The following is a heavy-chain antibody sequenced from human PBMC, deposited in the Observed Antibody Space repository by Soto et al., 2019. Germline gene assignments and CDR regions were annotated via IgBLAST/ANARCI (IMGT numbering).Heavy chain of an antibody. CDR1: GFTFSGYA. Sequence: VGSLRLSCAASGFTFSGYAMSWVRQAPGKGLEWVSAISGSGGSTYYADSVKGRFTISRDNSKNTLYLQMNSLRAEDTAVYYCAKDAAVSGYVRYHYYGMDVWGQGTTVTVSS. V-gene: IGHV3-23*01. CDR2: ISGSGGST. J-gene: IGHJ6*02. D-gene: IGHD5-12*01. CDR3: AKDAAVSGYVRYHYYGMDV.